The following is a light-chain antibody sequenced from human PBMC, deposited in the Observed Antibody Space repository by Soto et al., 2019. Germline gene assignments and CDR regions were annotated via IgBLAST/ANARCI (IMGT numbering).Light chain of an antibody. CDR2: DAP. Sequence: ELGLTQSQATLSFSTGERATLSCRASQSIGNFLSFHQQQPCQPHSRLIDDAPHRANVIPGRVSGSGSGTGVTLPISSLEAKDFAVYYCQQRGNWVPAFGPGTKVNSK. V-gene: IGKV3-11*01. CDR1: QSIGNF. J-gene: IGKJ3*01. CDR3: QQRGNWVPA.